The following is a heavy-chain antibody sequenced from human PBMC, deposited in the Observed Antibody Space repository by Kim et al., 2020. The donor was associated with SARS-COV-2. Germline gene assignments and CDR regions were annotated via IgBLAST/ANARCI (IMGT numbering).Heavy chain of an antibody. CDR1: GFTFSSYW. D-gene: IGHD5-12*01. CDR3: APTWLQHYYFDY. J-gene: IGHJ4*02. V-gene: IGHV3-74*01. CDR2: INSDGSST. Sequence: GGSLRLSCAASGFTFSSYWMHWVRQAPGKGLVWVSRINSDGSSTSYADSVKGRFTISRDNAKNTLYLQMNSLRAEDTAVYYCAPTWLQHYYFDYWGQGTLVTVSS.